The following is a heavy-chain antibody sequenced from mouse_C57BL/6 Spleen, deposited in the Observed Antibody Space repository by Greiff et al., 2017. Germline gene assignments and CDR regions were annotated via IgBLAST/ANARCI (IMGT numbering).Heavy chain of an antibody. CDR2: IRSKSSNYAT. CDR1: GFTFNTYA. V-gene: IGHV10-3*01. Sequence: EVQRVESGGGLVQPKGSLKLSCAASGFTFNTYAMHWVRQAPGKGLEWVARIRSKSSNYATYYADSVKDRFTISRDDSKSFLYLQMNNLKTEETALYDCVRVNWDEGFAYWGQGTLLTVSA. CDR3: VRVNWDEGFAY. J-gene: IGHJ3*01. D-gene: IGHD4-1*01.